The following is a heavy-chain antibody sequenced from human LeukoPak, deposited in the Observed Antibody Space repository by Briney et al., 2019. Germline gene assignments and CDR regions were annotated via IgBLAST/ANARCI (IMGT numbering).Heavy chain of an antibody. J-gene: IGHJ4*02. Sequence: SVKVSCKASGGTFSSYAISWVRQAPGQGLEWMGGIIPIFGTANYAQKFQGRVTITADESTSTAYMELSSLRSEDTAVYYCSRDVGLRLGELSLYYFDYWGQGTLVTVSS. CDR3: SRDVGLRLGELSLYYFDY. CDR1: GGTFSSYA. V-gene: IGHV1-69*13. CDR2: IIPIFGTA. D-gene: IGHD3-16*02.